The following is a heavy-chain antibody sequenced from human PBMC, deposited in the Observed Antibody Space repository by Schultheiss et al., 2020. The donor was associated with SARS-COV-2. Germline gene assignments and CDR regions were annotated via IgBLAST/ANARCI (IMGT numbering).Heavy chain of an antibody. Sequence: SETLSLTCTVSGGSISSYYWSWIRQPPGKGLEWIGSIYYSGSTYYNPSLKSRVTISVDTSKNQFSLKLSSVTAADTAVYYCARSGADQLLLYGMDVWGQGTTVTVSS. D-gene: IGHD2-2*01. J-gene: IGHJ6*02. CDR1: GGSISSYY. CDR3: ARSGADQLLLYGMDV. V-gene: IGHV4-59*05. CDR2: IYYSGST.